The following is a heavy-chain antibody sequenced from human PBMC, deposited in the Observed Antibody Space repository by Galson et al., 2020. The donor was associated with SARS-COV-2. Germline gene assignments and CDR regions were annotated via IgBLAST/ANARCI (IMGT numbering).Heavy chain of an antibody. CDR3: ARDRNPAMGSGYYSPNLSPFDY. CDR1: GFTFSSYG. CDR2: IWYDGSNK. D-gene: IGHD3-22*01. J-gene: IGHJ4*02. Sequence: GGSLRLSCAASGFTFSSYGMHWVRQAPGKGLEWVAVIWYDGSNKYYADSVKGRFTISRDNSKNTLYLQMNSLRAEDTAVYYCARDRNPAMGSGYYSPNLSPFDYWGQGTLVTVSS. V-gene: IGHV3-33*01.